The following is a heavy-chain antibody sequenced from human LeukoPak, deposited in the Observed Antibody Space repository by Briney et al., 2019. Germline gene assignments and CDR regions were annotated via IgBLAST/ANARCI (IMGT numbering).Heavy chain of an antibody. D-gene: IGHD7-27*01. CDR2: INHSGST. J-gene: IGHJ4*02. Sequence: SETLSLTCAVYGGSFSGYYWSWIRQPPGKGLEWIGEINHSGSTNYNPSLKSRVTISVDTSKNQFSLKLSSVTAADTAVYYCAREGVGNYWGQGALVTVSS. CDR3: AREGVGNY. V-gene: IGHV4-34*01. CDR1: GGSFSGYY.